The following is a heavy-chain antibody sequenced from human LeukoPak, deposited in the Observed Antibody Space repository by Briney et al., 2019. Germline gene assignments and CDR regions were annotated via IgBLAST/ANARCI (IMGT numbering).Heavy chain of an antibody. CDR3: ARDRSPGIAAGNDAFDI. CDR2: ISAYKGNT. Sequence: GASVKVSCKASGYTFSTYGISWARQAPGQGLEWMGWISAYKGNTYYAQKLQGRVTMTTDPSTSTAYMELSSLRSEDTAVYYCARDRSPGIAAGNDAFDIWGQGTMVTVSS. J-gene: IGHJ3*02. CDR1: GYTFSTYG. D-gene: IGHD6-13*01. V-gene: IGHV1-18*01.